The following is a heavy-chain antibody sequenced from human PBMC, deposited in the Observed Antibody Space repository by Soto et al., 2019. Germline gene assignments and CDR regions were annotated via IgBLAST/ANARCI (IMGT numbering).Heavy chain of an antibody. D-gene: IGHD2-21*02. Sequence: GGSLSLSCAASGFPFSSYAMSWVRQAPGKGLEWVSAISGRGGSTYYADSVKGRFTISRDNSKNTLYLQMNSLRAEDTAVYYCAKDPHIVVVTAPVPYYYYYGMDVWGQGTTVTVSS. CDR2: ISGRGGST. CDR1: GFPFSSYA. V-gene: IGHV3-23*01. CDR3: AKDPHIVVVTAPVPYYYYYGMDV. J-gene: IGHJ6*02.